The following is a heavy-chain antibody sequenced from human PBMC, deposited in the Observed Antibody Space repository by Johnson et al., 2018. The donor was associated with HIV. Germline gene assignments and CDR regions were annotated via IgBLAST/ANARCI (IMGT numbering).Heavy chain of an antibody. CDR3: ARGSLGYCRGGSCYFDAFDI. CDR2: IKQDGSEK. J-gene: IGHJ3*02. D-gene: IGHD2-15*01. CDR1: GFTFSSYW. V-gene: IGHV3-7*01. Sequence: VKLVESGGGLVQPGGSLRLSCAASGFTFSSYWMSWVRQAPGKGLEWVANIKQDGSEKYYVDSVKGRFTIRRDNAKNSLYLQMNSLRAEDTAVYYCARGSLGYCRGGSCYFDAFDIWGQGTMVTVSS.